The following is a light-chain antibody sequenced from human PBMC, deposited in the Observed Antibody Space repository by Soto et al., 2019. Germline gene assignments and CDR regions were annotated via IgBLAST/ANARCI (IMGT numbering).Light chain of an antibody. CDR3: QQYFHFPVT. CDR2: DVS. CDR1: ESISNW. J-gene: IGKJ2*01. V-gene: IGKV1-5*01. Sequence: IQMTQSPSTLSASVGDRVIITCRASESISNWLAWYQQKPGKAPRLLIYDVSTLQTGVPSRFSGRGSGTEATLIISSLQPDDVATYYCQQYFHFPVTFGRGTKVDIK.